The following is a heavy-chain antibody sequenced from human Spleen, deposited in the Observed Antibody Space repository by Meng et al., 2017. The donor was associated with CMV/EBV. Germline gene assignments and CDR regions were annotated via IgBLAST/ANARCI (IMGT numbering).Heavy chain of an antibody. J-gene: IGHJ4*02. CDR2: ITLYNGNT. D-gene: IGHD2-2*01. Sequence: ASVKVSCKASGYTFTCCSLHWLQQAPGQGLERMRWITLYNGNTNYAKKFQGRVTITRDMSLRTAYIELSSLRSEDTAVYYCARDLGSCLDYWGQGTLVTVSS. CDR3: ARDLGSCLDY. CDR1: GYTFTCCS. V-gene: IGHV1-68*01.